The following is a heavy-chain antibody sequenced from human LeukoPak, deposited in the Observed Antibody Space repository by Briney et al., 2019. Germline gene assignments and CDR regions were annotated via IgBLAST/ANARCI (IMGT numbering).Heavy chain of an antibody. D-gene: IGHD4-17*01. CDR2: IIPTFGTA. CDR1: GGTFSSYA. Sequence: SVKVSCKASGGTFSSYAISWVRQAPGQGLEWMGGIIPTFGTANYAQKFQGRVTITADESTSTAYMELSSLRSEDTAVYYCARYDDYGDSHSEFDYWGQGTLVTVSS. J-gene: IGHJ4*02. CDR3: ARYDDYGDSHSEFDY. V-gene: IGHV1-69*01.